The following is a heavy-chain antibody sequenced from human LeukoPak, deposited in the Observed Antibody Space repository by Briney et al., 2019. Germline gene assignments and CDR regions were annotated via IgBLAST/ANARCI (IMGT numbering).Heavy chain of an antibody. D-gene: IGHD4-23*01. J-gene: IGHJ5*02. V-gene: IGHV1-18*04. CDR2: ISGDNGYT. Sequence: PRASMKFSCKASDNTSINHGISWVRHAPGQGLEWGGWISGDNGYTNFGPRLQGRLTLTRDTSTSTAYTELRSLRLDDTALYYCARGPSGGNANWFDPWGEETLVTVSA. CDR1: DNTSINHG. CDR3: ARGPSGGNANWFDP.